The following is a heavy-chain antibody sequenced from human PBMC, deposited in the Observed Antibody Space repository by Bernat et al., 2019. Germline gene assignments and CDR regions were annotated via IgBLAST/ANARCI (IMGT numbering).Heavy chain of an antibody. D-gene: IGHD6-19*01. V-gene: IGHV3-33*01. CDR2: IWYDGSNK. J-gene: IGHJ4*02. CDR3: ARLGSGWSHDY. CDR1: GFTFSSYG. Sequence: QVQLVESGGGVVQPGRSLRLSCAASGFTFSSYGMHWVRQAPGKGLEWVAVIWYDGSNKYYAESVKGRFTISRDNSKNTLHLQMDSLRAEATAVYYCARLGSGWSHDYWGQGTLVTVSS.